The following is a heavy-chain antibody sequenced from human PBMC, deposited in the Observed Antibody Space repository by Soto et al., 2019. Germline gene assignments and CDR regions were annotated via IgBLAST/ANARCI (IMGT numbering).Heavy chain of an antibody. CDR3: AKDKPGFDY. CDR1: GFTFSSYG. Sequence: GGSLRLSCAASGFTFSSYGMHWVRQAPGKGLEWVAVISYDGSNKYYADSVKGRFTISRDNSKNTLYLQTNSLRAEDTAVYYCAKDKPGFDYWGQGTLVTVSS. CDR2: ISYDGSNK. J-gene: IGHJ4*02. V-gene: IGHV3-30*18.